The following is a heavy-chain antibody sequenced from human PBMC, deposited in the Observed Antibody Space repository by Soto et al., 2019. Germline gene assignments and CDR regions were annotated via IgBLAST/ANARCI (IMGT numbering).Heavy chain of an antibody. Sequence: ASVKVSCKASGYTFTSYGISWVRQAPGQGLEWMGWISAYNGKTNYAQKLQGRVTMTTDTSTSTAYMELRSLRSDDTAVYYCARDQPSITIFGVVIFWYYGMDVWGQGTTVTVSS. J-gene: IGHJ6*02. D-gene: IGHD3-3*01. V-gene: IGHV1-18*01. CDR1: GYTFTSYG. CDR2: ISAYNGKT. CDR3: ARDQPSITIFGVVIFWYYGMDV.